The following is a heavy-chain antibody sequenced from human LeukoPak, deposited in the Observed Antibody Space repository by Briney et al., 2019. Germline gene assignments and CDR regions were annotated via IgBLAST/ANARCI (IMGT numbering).Heavy chain of an antibody. CDR1: GFPFSSNW. CDR3: AKDRRGSYATVRGLFDY. J-gene: IGHJ4*02. V-gene: IGHV3-74*01. D-gene: IGHD1-26*01. CDR2: INSDGSSP. Sequence: GGSLRLSCAASGFPFSSNWMHWVRQAPGKGLVWVSRINSDGSSPHYADSVKGRFTISRDNAKNTLYLEMNSLRAEDTAVYYCAKDRRGSYATVRGLFDYWGQGTLVTVSS.